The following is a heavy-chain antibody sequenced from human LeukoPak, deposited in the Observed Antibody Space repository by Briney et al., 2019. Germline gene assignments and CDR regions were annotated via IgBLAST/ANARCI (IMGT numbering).Heavy chain of an antibody. CDR2: IYYSGST. Sequence: SETPSLTCSVSGGSIISNYWMWIRQPPGKGLEWIGYIYYSGSTTYNPSLKSRVTMSVDMSKNQFSLKLTSVTAADTAVYYCARYATGTTGPMDVWGQGTTVTVSS. D-gene: IGHD1-1*01. V-gene: IGHV4-59*08. CDR3: ARYATGTTGPMDV. J-gene: IGHJ6*02. CDR1: GGSIISNY.